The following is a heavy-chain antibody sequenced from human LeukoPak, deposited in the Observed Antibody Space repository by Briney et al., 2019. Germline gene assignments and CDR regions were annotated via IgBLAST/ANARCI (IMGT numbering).Heavy chain of an antibody. D-gene: IGHD3-10*01. Sequence: ASVKVSCKASGYTFSNFVINWVRQAPGQGLEWMGWISAYNGNTNYAQKLQGRVTMTTDTSTSTAYMELRSLRSDDTAVYYCATGGSVTDFDYWGQGTLVTVSS. J-gene: IGHJ4*02. V-gene: IGHV1-18*01. CDR2: ISAYNGNT. CDR3: ATGGSVTDFDY. CDR1: GYTFSNFV.